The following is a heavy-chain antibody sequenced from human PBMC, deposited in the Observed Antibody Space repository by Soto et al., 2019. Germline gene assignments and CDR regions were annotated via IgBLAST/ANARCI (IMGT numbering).Heavy chain of an antibody. Sequence: EMQLVASGGGLVKPGGSLRLSCAASGVIFSSYSMNWVRQAPGKGLEWVSSISPRSDYIYFEDSMRVRFTISRDNAQNSLYLHMNNLRAEDTAVYRCARVSVTLERYSDFDYWGQGTLVTVSS. J-gene: IGHJ4*02. D-gene: IGHD1-1*01. CDR2: ISPRSDYI. CDR1: GVIFSSYS. CDR3: ARVSVTLERYSDFDY. V-gene: IGHV3-21*06.